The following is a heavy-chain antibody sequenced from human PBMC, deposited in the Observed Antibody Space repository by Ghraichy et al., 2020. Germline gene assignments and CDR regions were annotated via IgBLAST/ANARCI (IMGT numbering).Heavy chain of an antibody. CDR2: IYSSGST. D-gene: IGHD5-24*01. V-gene: IGHV4-4*07. CDR1: GDSINRYY. J-gene: IGHJ3*01. CDR3: GRGRDGYNSL. Sequence: ESLRLSCSVPGDSINRYYWNWVRQSAEKGLEWIGRIYSSGSTNYNPSLQSRVTLSIDTSKNQFSLNLSRVTAADTAVYYCGRGRDGYNSLWGRGTMVTVSS.